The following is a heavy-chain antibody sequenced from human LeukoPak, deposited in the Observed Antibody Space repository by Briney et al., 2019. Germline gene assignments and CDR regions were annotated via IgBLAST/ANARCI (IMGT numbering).Heavy chain of an antibody. Sequence: AASVKVSCKVFGYTLTELSMHWVRQPPGKGLEWMGGFDPEDGETIYAQKFQGRVSMTEDTSAEKAYMEVRSLRSEDTAVYYCVTDPVGYCSSDSCYSVDYWGQGTLVTVSS. D-gene: IGHD2-15*01. CDR3: VTDPVGYCSSDSCYSVDY. J-gene: IGHJ4*02. CDR2: FDPEDGET. V-gene: IGHV1-24*01. CDR1: GYTLTELS.